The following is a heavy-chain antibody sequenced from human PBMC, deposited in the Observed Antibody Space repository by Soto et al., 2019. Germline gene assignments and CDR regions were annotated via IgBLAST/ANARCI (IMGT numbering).Heavy chain of an antibody. D-gene: IGHD5-12*01. J-gene: IGHJ4*02. V-gene: IGHV4-30-4*01. CDR1: GGSITSDDYV. Sequence: QVQLQESGPGLVKPSQTLSLTCTVSGGSITSDDYVWSWIRQPPGKGLEWIGFVYHTGNSYYNPSLTSRLSISSDRSKNQFSLSLSSVTDADTAVYSCARVRSGYDKYYFDYWGQGILVTVSS. CDR3: ARVRSGYDKYYFDY. CDR2: VYHTGNS.